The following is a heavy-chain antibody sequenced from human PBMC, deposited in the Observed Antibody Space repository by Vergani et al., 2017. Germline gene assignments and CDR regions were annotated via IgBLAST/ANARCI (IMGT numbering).Heavy chain of an antibody. D-gene: IGHD3-10*01. CDR2: IIPIFGTA. CDR3: AGGGVSRRPLDY. CDR1: GGTFICYA. V-gene: IGHV1-69*18. J-gene: IGHJ4*02. Sequence: QVQLVQSGAEVKKPGSSVTVSCKASGGTFICYAISWVRQAPRQGLEWMGRIIPIFGTANYAQKFQGRATITADESTRTAYMELSSLRTEDTAVYYCAGGGVSRRPLDYWGQGTLVTVSS.